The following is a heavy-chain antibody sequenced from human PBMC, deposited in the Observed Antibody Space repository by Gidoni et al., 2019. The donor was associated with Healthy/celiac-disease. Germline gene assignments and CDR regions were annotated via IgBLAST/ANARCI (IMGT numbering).Heavy chain of an antibody. CDR3: ARANCSGGSCWPNYYYYGIDV. J-gene: IGHJ6*02. V-gene: IGHV5-51*01. CDR1: GYSFTSSW. Sequence: ELQLVQSGAEVKRPGESLKISCKGSGYSFTSSWIGWVRQMPGKGLEWLGIIEPGDSDPRYSPSFQGQVTISADKSISTAYLQWSSLKASDTAMYYCARANCSGGSCWPNYYYYGIDVWGQGTTVTVSS. D-gene: IGHD2-15*01. CDR2: IEPGDSDP.